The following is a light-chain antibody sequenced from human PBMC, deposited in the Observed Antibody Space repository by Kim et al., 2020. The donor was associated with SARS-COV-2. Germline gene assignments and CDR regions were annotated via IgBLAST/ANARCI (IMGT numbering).Light chain of an antibody. Sequence: SSELTQDPAVSVALGQTVRPTCQGDSLRTYYPSWYQQKPGQAPTLVIYGKNKRPSGVPDRFSGSASGDTASLTITGAQAEDEADYYCDSRDSSGNHYVFGTGTKVTVL. CDR3: DSRDSSGNHYV. CDR1: SLRTYY. V-gene: IGLV3-19*01. CDR2: GKN. J-gene: IGLJ1*01.